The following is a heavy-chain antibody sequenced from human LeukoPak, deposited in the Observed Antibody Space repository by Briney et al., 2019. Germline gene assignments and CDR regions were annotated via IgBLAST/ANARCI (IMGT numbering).Heavy chain of an antibody. V-gene: IGHV3-21*01. CDR1: GFTFSSYS. Sequence: GGSLRLSCAASGFTFSSYSMNWVRQAPGKGLEWVSSISSSSSYIYYADSVKGRFTISRDNAKNSLYLQMNSLRAEDTAVYYCARDCGGDCHHGDCWGQGTLVTVSS. CDR3: ARDCGGDCHHGDC. J-gene: IGHJ4*02. CDR2: ISSSSSYI. D-gene: IGHD2-21*02.